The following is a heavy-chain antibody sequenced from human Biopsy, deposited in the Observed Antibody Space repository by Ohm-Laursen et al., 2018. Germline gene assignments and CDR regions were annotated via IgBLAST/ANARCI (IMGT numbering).Heavy chain of an antibody. V-gene: IGHV4-4*07. CDR3: ARDRGYYSDRTVPGYFDL. J-gene: IGHJ2*01. Sequence: PSETLSLTCDVSGGDINNYYWSWIRQPAGKGLEWIGRIYPGGSTNYNPSLQSRVTISVDTSKNHFSLRLRSVTPADTAIYYCARDRGYYSDRTVPGYFDLWGRGTLVTVSS. CDR1: GGDINNYY. D-gene: IGHD3-22*01. CDR2: IYPGGST.